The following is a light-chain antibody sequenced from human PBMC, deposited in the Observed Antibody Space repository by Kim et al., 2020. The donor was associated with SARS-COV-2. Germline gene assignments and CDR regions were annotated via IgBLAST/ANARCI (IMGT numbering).Light chain of an antibody. CDR3: QQYNSYST. CDR1: QSVNTL. Sequence: DIQMTQSPSTLSASVGDRVTITCRASQSVNTLLAWYQQKPGKAPKVLIYKASSLESGVPSRFSGSGSGTEFSLTISSLQPDDFATYYCQQYNSYSTFGQGTKLEI. V-gene: IGKV1-5*03. CDR2: KAS. J-gene: IGKJ2*01.